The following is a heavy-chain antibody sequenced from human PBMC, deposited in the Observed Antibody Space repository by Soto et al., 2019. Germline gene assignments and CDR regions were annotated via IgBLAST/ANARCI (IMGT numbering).Heavy chain of an antibody. J-gene: IGHJ5*02. D-gene: IGHD6-13*01. Sequence: SETLSLTCTVSGGSISSYYWSWIRQPPGKGLEWIGYIYYSGSTNYNPSLKSRVTISVDTSKNQFSLKLSSVTAADTAVYYCARGSKGHSSSWYLEWWFDPWGQGTLVTVSS. V-gene: IGHV4-59*01. CDR2: IYYSGST. CDR1: GGSISSYY. CDR3: ARGSKGHSSSWYLEWWFDP.